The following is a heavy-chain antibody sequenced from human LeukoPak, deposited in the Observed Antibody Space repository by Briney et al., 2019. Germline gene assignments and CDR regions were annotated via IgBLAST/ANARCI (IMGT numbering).Heavy chain of an antibody. J-gene: IGHJ4*02. CDR2: ISWNSGSI. V-gene: IGHV3-9*01. D-gene: IGHD6-13*01. CDR3: AKDINAKSSWVDY. Sequence: PGGSLRLSCAASGFTFDDYAMHWVRQAPGKGLEWVSGISWNSGSIGYADSVKGRFTISRDNAKNSLYLQMNSLRAEDTALYYCAKDINAKSSWVDYWGQETLVTVSS. CDR1: GFTFDDYA.